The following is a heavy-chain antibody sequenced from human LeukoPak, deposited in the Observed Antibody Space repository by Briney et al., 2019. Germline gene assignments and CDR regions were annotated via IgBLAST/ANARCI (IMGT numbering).Heavy chain of an antibody. CDR2: ISYDGSNK. J-gene: IGHJ4*02. CDR3: AKDPY. CDR1: GFTFSSYG. Sequence: GRSLRLSCAASGFTFSSYGMHWVRQAPGKGLEWVAVISYDGSNKYYADSVKGRFTISRDNSKNTLYLQMNSLRAEDTAVYYCAKDPYWGQGTLVTVSS. V-gene: IGHV3-30*18.